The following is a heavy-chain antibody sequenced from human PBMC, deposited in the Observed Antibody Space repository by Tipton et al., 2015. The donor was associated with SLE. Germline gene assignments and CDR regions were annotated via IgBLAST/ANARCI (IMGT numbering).Heavy chain of an antibody. CDR2: IYYSGST. J-gene: IGHJ4*02. CDR3: AREVADLDSWGYFDY. Sequence: TLSLTCTVSGGSISSSSYYWGWIRQPPGKWLEWIGSIYYSGSTNYNPPLQSRVTISVDTSKNQFSLKLSSVTAADTAVYYCAREVADLDSWGYFDYWGQGTLVTVSS. V-gene: IGHV4-39*07. D-gene: IGHD2-15*01. CDR1: GGSISSSSYY.